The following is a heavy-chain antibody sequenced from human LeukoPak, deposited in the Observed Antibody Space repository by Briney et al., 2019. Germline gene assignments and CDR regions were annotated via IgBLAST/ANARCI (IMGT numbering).Heavy chain of an antibody. D-gene: IGHD6-13*01. CDR1: GGSFSGYY. V-gene: IGHV4-34*01. CDR3: ARGYSSSWYDWFDP. Sequence: SETLSLTCAVYGGSFSGYYWSWIRQPPGKGLEWIGEINHSGSTNYNPSLKSRVTISVDTSKNQFSLKLSSVTAADTAVYYCARGYSSSWYDWFDPWGQGTLVTVSS. CDR2: INHSGST. J-gene: IGHJ5*02.